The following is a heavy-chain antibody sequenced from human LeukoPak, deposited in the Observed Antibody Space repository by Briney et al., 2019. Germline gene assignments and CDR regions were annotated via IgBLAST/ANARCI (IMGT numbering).Heavy chain of an antibody. CDR2: IRGSGGST. D-gene: IGHD3-22*01. CDR1: GFTFSSYA. Sequence: GASLRLSCAASGFTFSSYAMSWVRQAPGKGLEWVSAIRGSGGSTYYADSVKGRFTISGDNSKNTLYLQMNSLRAEDTAVYYCAKDKGSGYPYYFDYWGQGTLVTVSS. CDR3: AKDKGSGYPYYFDY. V-gene: IGHV3-23*01. J-gene: IGHJ4*02.